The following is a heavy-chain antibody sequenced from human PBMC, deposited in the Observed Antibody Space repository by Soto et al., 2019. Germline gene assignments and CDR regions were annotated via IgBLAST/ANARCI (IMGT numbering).Heavy chain of an antibody. J-gene: IGHJ6*02. D-gene: IGHD6-13*01. CDR2: IRSKAYGGTT. CDR3: TRVIGDRGIAAAGTMFAPYHPKNGYYYYGMDV. CDR1: GFTFGDYA. V-gene: IGHV3-49*03. Sequence: PGGSLRLSCTASGFTFGDYAMSWFRQAPGKGLEWVGFIRSKAYGGTTEYAASVKGRFTISRDDSKSIAYLQMNSLKTEDTAVYYCTRVIGDRGIAAAGTMFAPYHPKNGYYYYGMDVRAQRTTDTGSS.